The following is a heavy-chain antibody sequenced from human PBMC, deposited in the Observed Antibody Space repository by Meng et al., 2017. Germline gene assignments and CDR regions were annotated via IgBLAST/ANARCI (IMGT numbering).Heavy chain of an antibody. J-gene: IGHJ4*02. Sequence: SVKVSCKASGGTFSSYTISWVRQAPGQGLEWMGGIIHIFGTANYAQKFQGRVTSTSDESMSTAYMELSSLRSEDTSVYYCARSSGPCDYWGQGTLVTVSS. CDR2: IIHIFGTA. V-gene: IGHV1-69*13. D-gene: IGHD6-6*01. CDR1: GGTFSSYT. CDR3: ARSSGPCDY.